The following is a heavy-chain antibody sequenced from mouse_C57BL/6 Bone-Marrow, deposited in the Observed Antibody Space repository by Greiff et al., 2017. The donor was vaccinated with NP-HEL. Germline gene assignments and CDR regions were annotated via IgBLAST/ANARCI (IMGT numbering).Heavy chain of an antibody. CDR3: ARRGIYYDYDEFAY. J-gene: IGHJ3*01. Sequence: QVQLQQPGAELVKPGASVKLSCKASGYTFTSYWMHWVKQRPGQGLEWIGMIHPNSGSTNYNEKFKSKATLTVDKSSSTAYMQLSSLTSEDSAVYYGARRGIYYDYDEFAYWGQGTLVTVSA. CDR2: IHPNSGST. CDR1: GYTFTSYW. V-gene: IGHV1-64*01. D-gene: IGHD2-4*01.